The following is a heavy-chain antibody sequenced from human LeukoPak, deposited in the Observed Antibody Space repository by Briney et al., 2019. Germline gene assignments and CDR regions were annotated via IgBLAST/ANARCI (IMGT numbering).Heavy chain of an antibody. D-gene: IGHD5-18*01. J-gene: IGHJ5*02. CDR3: ARGQSYGWFDP. Sequence: PGGSLRLSCAASGFTFSTYSMNWVRQAPGKGLEWVSSISGSSSYIYSADSVRGRFTISRDNAKNSLYLQMNSLRAEDTAVYYCARGQSYGWFDPWGQGTLVTVSS. CDR1: GFTFSTYS. CDR2: ISGSSSYI. V-gene: IGHV3-21*01.